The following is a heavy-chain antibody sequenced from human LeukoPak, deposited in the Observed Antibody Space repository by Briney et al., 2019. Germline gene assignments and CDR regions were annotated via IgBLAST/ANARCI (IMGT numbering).Heavy chain of an antibody. CDR1: GFTFSSYA. CDR3: AKVPYIGYYDSSGYYYYFDF. J-gene: IGHJ4*02. D-gene: IGHD3-22*01. V-gene: IGHV3-23*01. Sequence: GGSLRLSCAASGFTFSSYAISWVRQAPGKGLEWVSAISGSGDSTYYADSVRGRFTISRDNSKNTLYLQMNSLRAEDTAVYYCAKVPYIGYYDSSGYYYYFDFWGQGTLVTVSS. CDR2: ISGSGDST.